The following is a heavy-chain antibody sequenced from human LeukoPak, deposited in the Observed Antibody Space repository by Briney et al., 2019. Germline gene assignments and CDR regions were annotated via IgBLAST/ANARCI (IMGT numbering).Heavy chain of an antibody. D-gene: IGHD3-22*01. CDR3: AVSTYYYDSSGYYLTY. Sequence: GASVKVSCKASGYTFTGYYMHWVRQAPGQGLEWMGWINPNSGGTNYAQKFQGRVTMTRDTSISTAYMELSRLRSDDTAVYYCAVSTYYYDSSGYYLTYWGQGTLVTVSS. V-gene: IGHV1-2*02. CDR2: INPNSGGT. J-gene: IGHJ4*02. CDR1: GYTFTGYY.